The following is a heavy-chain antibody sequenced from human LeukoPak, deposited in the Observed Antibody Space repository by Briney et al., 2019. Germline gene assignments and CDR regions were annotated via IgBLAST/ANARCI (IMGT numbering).Heavy chain of an antibody. CDR3: ASDLAVYSYGYGLGNY. J-gene: IGHJ4*02. D-gene: IGHD5-18*01. V-gene: IGHV3-74*01. CDR2: INSDGSGT. CDR1: GFTFSSYW. Sequence: GGSLRLSCAASGFTFSSYWMHWVRQAPGKGLVWVSRINSDGSGTSYADSVKGRFTISRDNAKNTLYLQMNSLRADDTAVYYCASDLAVYSYGYGLGNYWGQETLVTVSS.